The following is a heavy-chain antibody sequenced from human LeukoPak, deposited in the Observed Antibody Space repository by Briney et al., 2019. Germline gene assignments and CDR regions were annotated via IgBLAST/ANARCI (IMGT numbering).Heavy chain of an antibody. Sequence: SQTLSLTCTVSGGSISSGSYYWSWIRQPAGKGLEWIGRIYISGSTNYNPSLKSRVTISVDTSKNQFSLKLSSVTAADTAVYYCARSIVPDFDAFDIWGQGTMVTVSS. CDR1: GGSISSGSYY. V-gene: IGHV4-61*02. J-gene: IGHJ3*02. D-gene: IGHD2-15*01. CDR2: IYISGST. CDR3: ARSIVPDFDAFDI.